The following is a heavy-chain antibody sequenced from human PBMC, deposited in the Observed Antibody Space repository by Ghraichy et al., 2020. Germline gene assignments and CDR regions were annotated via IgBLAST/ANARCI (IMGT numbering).Heavy chain of an antibody. D-gene: IGHD3-10*01. V-gene: IGHV1-69*13. J-gene: IGHJ3*02. CDR3: ASPGGVITDAFDI. CDR1: GGTFSSYA. CDR2: IIPIFGTA. Sequence: SVKVSCKASGGTFSSYAISWVRQAPGQGLEWMGGIIPIFGTANYAHKFQGRVTITADESTSTAYMELSSLRSEDTAVYYCASPGGVITDAFDIWGQGTMVTVSS.